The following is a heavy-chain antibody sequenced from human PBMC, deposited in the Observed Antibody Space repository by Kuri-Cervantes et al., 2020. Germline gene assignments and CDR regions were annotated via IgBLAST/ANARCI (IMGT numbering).Heavy chain of an antibody. V-gene: IGHV4-4*02. D-gene: IGHD2/OR15-2a*01. CDR3: ASVNRHSYYYYYGMDV. CDR2: IYHSGST. CDR1: GGSISSSNW. J-gene: IGHJ6*02. Sequence: SETLSLTCAVSGGSISSSNWWSWVRQPPGKGLEWIGEIYHSGSTNYNPPLMSRVTISVDTSKNQFSLRLKSVTATDTAVYYCASVNRHSYYYYYGMDVWGQGTTVTVSS.